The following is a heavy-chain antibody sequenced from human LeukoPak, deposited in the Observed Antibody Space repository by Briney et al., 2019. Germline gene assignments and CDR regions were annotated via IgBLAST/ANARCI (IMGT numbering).Heavy chain of an antibody. CDR1: GFTFNTYT. CDR2: ISGSSGII. V-gene: IGHV3-48*01. Sequence: GGSLRLSCAASGFTFNTYTMNWVRQAPGKGLEWVSYISGSSGIIDYAGSVRGRFTISRDNAKNSLYLQMNSLRAEDTAVYYCARRDDHNGRDYWGQGTLVTVSS. D-gene: IGHD5-24*01. J-gene: IGHJ4*02. CDR3: ARRDDHNGRDY.